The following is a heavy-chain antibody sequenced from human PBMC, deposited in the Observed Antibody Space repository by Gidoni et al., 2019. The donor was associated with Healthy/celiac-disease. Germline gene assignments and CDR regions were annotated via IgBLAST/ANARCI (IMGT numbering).Heavy chain of an antibody. CDR3: ARVASPGEIDY. J-gene: IGHJ4*02. Sequence: QVQLQQWGAGLLKPSETLSLTCAVSGGSFSGYYWSWIRQPPGKGLEWIGEINHSGSTNNNPSLKSRVTISVDTSKNQFSLKLSSVTAADTAVYYCARVASPGEIDYWGQGTLVTVSS. CDR2: INHSGST. V-gene: IGHV4-34*01. CDR1: GGSFSGYY.